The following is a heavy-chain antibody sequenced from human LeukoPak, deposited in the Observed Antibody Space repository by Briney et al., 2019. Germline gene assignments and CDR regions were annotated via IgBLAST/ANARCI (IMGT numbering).Heavy chain of an antibody. J-gene: IGHJ4*02. CDR2: INHSGST. CDR1: GGSFSGYY. D-gene: IGHD1-1*01. CDR3: ARDRGTWNDDGFDY. Sequence: SETLSLTCAVYGGSFSGYYWSWIRQPPGKGLEWIGEINHSGSTNYNPSLKSRVTMSVDTSKNQFSLKLSSVTAADTAVYYCARDRGTWNDDGFDYWGQGALVTVSS. V-gene: IGHV4-34*01.